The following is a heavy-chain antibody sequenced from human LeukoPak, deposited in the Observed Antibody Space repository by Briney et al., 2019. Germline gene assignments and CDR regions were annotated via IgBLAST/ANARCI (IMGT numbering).Heavy chain of an antibody. CDR3: ARDTPQHLKRFDS. V-gene: IGHV1-18*01. Sequence: ASVKVSCKASGYSLDRFGISWVRQAPGQGLERLGWINPYNGKTIFGEKFQGRVTMTTDTSTSTVYMELTRLRSDDTAVYFCARDTPQHLKRFDSWGQGTLVTVSS. CDR2: INPYNGKT. CDR1: GYSLDRFG. J-gene: IGHJ4*02.